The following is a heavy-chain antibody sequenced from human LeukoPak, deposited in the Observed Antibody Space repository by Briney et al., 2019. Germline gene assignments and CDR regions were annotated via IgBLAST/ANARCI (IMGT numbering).Heavy chain of an antibody. CDR1: GFTFSNAW. CDR2: IKSKTDGGTT. J-gene: IGHJ4*02. Sequence: PGGSLRLSCAASGFTFSNAWMSWVRQAPGKGLEWVGRIKSKTDGGTTDYAAPVKGRFTISRDDSKNTLYLQMNSLKTEDPAVYYCTTDLVGATQFDYWGQGTLVTVSS. CDR3: TTDLVGATQFDY. D-gene: IGHD1-26*01. V-gene: IGHV3-15*01.